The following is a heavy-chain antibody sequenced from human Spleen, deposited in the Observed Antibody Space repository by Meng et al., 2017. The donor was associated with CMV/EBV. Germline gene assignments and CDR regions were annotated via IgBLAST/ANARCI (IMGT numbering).Heavy chain of an antibody. V-gene: IGHV1-8*01. CDR2: MNPNSGNT. CDR3: ARKVGTVAGDFDY. Sequence: SVKVSCKASGYTFTSYDINWVRQATGQGLEWMGWMNPNSGNTGYAQKFQGRVTMTRNTSISTAYMELSSLRSEDTAVYYCARKVGTVAGDFDYWGQGTLVTVSS. CDR1: GYTFTSYD. D-gene: IGHD6-19*01. J-gene: IGHJ4*02.